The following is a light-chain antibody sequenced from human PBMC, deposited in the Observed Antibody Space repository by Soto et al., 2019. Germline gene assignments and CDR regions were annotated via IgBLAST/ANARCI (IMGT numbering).Light chain of an antibody. J-gene: IGKJ2*01. CDR2: AAS. V-gene: IGKV1-39*01. CDR1: QSTSIY. Sequence: DIQMTQSPSSLSASVGDRVTITCRAGQSTSIYVNWYQQKPGKAPKLLIYAASSLQSGVPSRFSVSESVTDFTLTISSLQPEDFANYYCQQSYSTPFTFGQGTKLEIK. CDR3: QQSYSTPFT.